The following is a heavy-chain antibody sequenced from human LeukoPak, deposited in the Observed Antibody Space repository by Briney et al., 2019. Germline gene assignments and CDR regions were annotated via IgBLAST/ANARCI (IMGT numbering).Heavy chain of an antibody. Sequence: GGSLRPSCAASGFTFSSYGMHWVRQAPGKGLEWVAVISYDGSNKYYADSVKGRFTISRDNSKNTLYLQMNSLRAEDTAVYYCAKDLDGYNPFDYWGQGTLVTVSS. J-gene: IGHJ4*02. CDR1: GFTFSSYG. CDR2: ISYDGSNK. D-gene: IGHD5-12*01. CDR3: AKDLDGYNPFDY. V-gene: IGHV3-30*18.